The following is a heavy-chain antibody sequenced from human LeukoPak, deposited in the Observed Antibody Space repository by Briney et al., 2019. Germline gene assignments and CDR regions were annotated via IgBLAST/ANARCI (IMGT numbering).Heavy chain of an antibody. CDR3: ARGSSSWPFDY. D-gene: IGHD6-6*01. CDR2: IYYSGST. CDR1: GGSISSGGYY. Sequence: SQTLSLTCTVSGGSISSGGYYWSWIRQHPGKGLEWTGYIYYSGSTYYNPSLKSRVTISVDTSKNQFSLKLSSVTAADTAVYYCARGSSSWPFDYWGQGTLVTVSS. V-gene: IGHV4-31*03. J-gene: IGHJ4*02.